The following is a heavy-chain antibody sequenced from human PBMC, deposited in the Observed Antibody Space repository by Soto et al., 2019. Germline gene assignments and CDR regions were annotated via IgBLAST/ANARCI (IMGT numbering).Heavy chain of an antibody. CDR1: GFTFSNYA. CDR2: LSDSGDKT. Sequence: EVHLLESGGGLVQPGGSLRLSCAASGFTFSNYAMSWVRQAPGKGLKWVSSLSDSGDKTYYADSVKGRFTVSRDNSKNRLYLQMNSLRAEDTAIYYGRVGDGGLDYWGQGTLVTVSS. V-gene: IGHV3-23*01. J-gene: IGHJ4*02. CDR3: RVGDGGLDY. D-gene: IGHD1-26*01.